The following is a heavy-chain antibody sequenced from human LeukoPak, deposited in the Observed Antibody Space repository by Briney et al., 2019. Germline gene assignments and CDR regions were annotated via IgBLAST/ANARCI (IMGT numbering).Heavy chain of an antibody. CDR3: ARAPPYYSGSGGYFPYYMDV. V-gene: IGHV4-34*01. CDR1: GGSFSGYY. Sequence: SETLSLTCGVYGGSFSGYYWSWIRQPPGKGLEWIGEINYNGQTNYNPSLMSRVTISIDTSNNHFSLNLSPVTAADTAVYYCARAPPYYSGSGGYFPYYMDVWGKGTTVTVSS. CDR2: INYNGQT. D-gene: IGHD3-22*01. J-gene: IGHJ6*03.